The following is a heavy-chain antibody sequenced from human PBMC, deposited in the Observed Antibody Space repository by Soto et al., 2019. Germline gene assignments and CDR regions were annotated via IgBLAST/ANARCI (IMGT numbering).Heavy chain of an antibody. CDR3: VKDLALMGDY. CDR2: VLYDGSKK. Sequence: QVHLVESGGGVVQPGTSLRLSCTASVFRFSDYGMDWVRQAPGKGLEWVSRVLYDGSKKYYADSVKGRFTISRDNPRNTLYLQMDSLRADDTAVYYCVKDLALMGDYWGQGTPVTVSS. V-gene: IGHV3-30*18. CDR1: VFRFSDYG. J-gene: IGHJ4*02. D-gene: IGHD3-16*01.